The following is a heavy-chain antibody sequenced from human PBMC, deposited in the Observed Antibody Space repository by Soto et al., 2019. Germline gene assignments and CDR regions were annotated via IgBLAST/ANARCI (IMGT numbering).Heavy chain of an antibody. CDR3: ARDPRQDCSGETCYYS. CDR1: GGTLSSYV. V-gene: IGHV1-69*13. D-gene: IGHD2-15*01. Sequence: RASVKVSWKGSGGTLSSYVISWVLQAPGQGLEWMGGIIPIFGTTTYGEKFQGRVTITADESTSTTYMELSSLKSEDTAVYYCARDPRQDCSGETCYYSWGQGTLVTVSS. CDR2: IIPIFGTT. J-gene: IGHJ4*02.